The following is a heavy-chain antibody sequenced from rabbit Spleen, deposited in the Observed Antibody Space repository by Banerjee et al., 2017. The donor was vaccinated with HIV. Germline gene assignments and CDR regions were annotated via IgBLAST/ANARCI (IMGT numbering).Heavy chain of an antibody. Sequence: QLKETGGGLVQPGGSLTLSCKASGFDFSTYGVSWVRQAPGKGLEWIGYIDPVFANTYYASWVNGRFTISSHHAQNTLYLQLNSLTVADTATYFCVRDSLDYGDAVWHAFDPWGPGHPGHRL. D-gene: IGHD2-1*01. V-gene: IGHV1S7*01. J-gene: IGHJ2*01. CDR3: VRDSLDYGDAVWHAFDP. CDR1: GFDFSTYG. CDR2: IDPVFANT.